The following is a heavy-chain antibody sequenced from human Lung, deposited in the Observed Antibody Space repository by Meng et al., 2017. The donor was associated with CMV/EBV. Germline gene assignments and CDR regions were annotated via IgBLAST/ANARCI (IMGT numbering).Heavy chain of an antibody. J-gene: IGHJ5*02. CDR3: ARDDSSS. Sequence: QVQVVGSGGGLVQPGRSLRLSCAASGFTFSSYAMHWVRQAPGKGLEWVAVISYDGSNKYYADSVKGRFTISRDNSKNTLYLQMNSLRAEDTAVYYCARDDSSSWGQGTLVTVSS. CDR1: GFTFSSYA. CDR2: ISYDGSNK. V-gene: IGHV3-30-3*01. D-gene: IGHD3-22*01.